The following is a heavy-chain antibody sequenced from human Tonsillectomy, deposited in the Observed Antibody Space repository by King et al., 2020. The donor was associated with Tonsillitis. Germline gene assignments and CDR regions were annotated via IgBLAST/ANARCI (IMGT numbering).Heavy chain of an antibody. CDR3: ARVPNSYDSSGYYPNYYFDY. CDR1: GYIFTDYY. Sequence: QLVQSGAEVKKPGASVKVSCEASGYIFTDYYVHWVRQAPKQGLEWMGWINPNSGDTNYAQKFQGRVTMTRDTSISTVYLELSSLRSGDTAVYYCARVPNSYDSSGYYPNYYFDYWGQGTLVTVSS. D-gene: IGHD3-22*01. CDR2: INPNSGDT. V-gene: IGHV1-2*02. J-gene: IGHJ4*02.